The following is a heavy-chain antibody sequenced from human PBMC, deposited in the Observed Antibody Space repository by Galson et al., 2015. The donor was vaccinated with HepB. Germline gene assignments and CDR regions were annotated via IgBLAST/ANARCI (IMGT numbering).Heavy chain of an antibody. CDR3: ARDQIQIWSGADYGWFDP. Sequence: SLRLSCAASGFIFTSYAMHWVRQAPGKGLEWVAVISYDGSKKWHADSVKGRFTISRDNSKNTLYLQMDSLRAEDTAVYYCARDQIQIWSGADYGWFDPWGQGTLVTVSS. D-gene: IGHD5-18*01. V-gene: IGHV3-30*04. CDR2: ISYDGSKK. CDR1: GFIFTSYA. J-gene: IGHJ5*02.